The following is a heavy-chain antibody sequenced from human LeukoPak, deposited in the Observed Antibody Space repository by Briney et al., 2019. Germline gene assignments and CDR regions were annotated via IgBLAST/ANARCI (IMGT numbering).Heavy chain of an antibody. Sequence: GGSLRLSCAASGFTFRSHDMSWVRQAPGKGLEWVSGISASGGSTFYADSVKGRFTISRDNSKNTLYLQMNGLRVEDTAVYYCVREGPRGLAFDIWGQGTMVTVSS. CDR1: GFTFRSHD. J-gene: IGHJ3*02. CDR3: VREGPRGLAFDI. CDR2: ISASGGST. V-gene: IGHV3-23*01.